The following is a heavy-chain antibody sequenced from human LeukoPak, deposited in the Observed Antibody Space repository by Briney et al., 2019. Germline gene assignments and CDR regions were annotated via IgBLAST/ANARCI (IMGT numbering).Heavy chain of an antibody. V-gene: IGHV3-7*05. J-gene: IGHJ4*02. CDR3: AKDPTWFGESPHY. CDR2: IKEDGNEK. Sequence: GGSLRLSCAASGFTFSDSWMNWVRQAPGKGLEWVANIKEDGNEKHYVDSVKGRFTISRDNAKNTLYLQMNSLKVEDTAVYYCAKDPTWFGESPHYWGQGTLVTVSS. CDR1: GFTFSDSW. D-gene: IGHD3-10*01.